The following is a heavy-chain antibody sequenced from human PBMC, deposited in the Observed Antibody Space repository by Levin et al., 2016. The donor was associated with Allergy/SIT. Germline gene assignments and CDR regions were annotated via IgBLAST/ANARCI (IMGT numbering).Heavy chain of an antibody. J-gene: IGHJ4*02. D-gene: IGHD1-26*01. V-gene: IGHV3-21*06. CDR2: ISSSSSEI. Sequence: GESLKISCAASGFIFSDFAMHWVRQAPGKGLEWVSSISSSSSEIHFLDSVKGRFTISRDNAKNSLHLQMNSLRVEDTAVYYCARETKYSGSYVDWGQGTLVTVSS. CDR3: ARETKYSGSYVD. CDR1: GFIFSDFA.